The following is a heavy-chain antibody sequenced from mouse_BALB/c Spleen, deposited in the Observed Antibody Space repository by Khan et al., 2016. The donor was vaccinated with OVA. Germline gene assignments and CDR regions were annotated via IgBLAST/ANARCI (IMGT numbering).Heavy chain of an antibody. Sequence: QVQLKQSGAELVKAGASVKMSCKASGYTFTRYWMHWVKQRLGQGLEWFAETNPTNGRTYYNEKFKSKATLTVDKSSSTAYMLLSGTTFEDSAVEYCARNKKIVATYLDYWGQGTTLTVSS. J-gene: IGHJ2*01. CDR3: ARNKKIVATYLDY. D-gene: IGHD1-1*01. CDR2: TNPTNGRT. CDR1: GYTFTRYW. V-gene: IGHV1S81*02.